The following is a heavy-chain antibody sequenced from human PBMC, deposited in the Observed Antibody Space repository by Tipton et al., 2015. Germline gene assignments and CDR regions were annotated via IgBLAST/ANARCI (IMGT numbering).Heavy chain of an antibody. D-gene: IGHD3-16*01. CDR1: GGSISTYS. J-gene: IGHJ4*02. V-gene: IGHV4-59*01. Sequence: TLSLTCTVSGGSISTYSWNWIRQPPGKGLEWIGYIYSSGRTNYNPSLKSRVTISLGTSKNQFSLNLSSVTAADTAVYYCARETLGVDYWGQGTLVTVSS. CDR2: IYSSGRT. CDR3: ARETLGVDY.